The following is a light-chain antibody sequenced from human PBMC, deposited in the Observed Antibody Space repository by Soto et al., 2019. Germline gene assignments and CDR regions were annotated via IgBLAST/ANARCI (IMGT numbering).Light chain of an antibody. CDR1: QSVSSN. CDR3: QHYSNWPPWT. V-gene: IGKV3-15*01. J-gene: IGKJ1*01. CDR2: GAS. Sequence: EIVMTQSPATLSVSPGERATLSCRASQSVSSNLAWYQQKPGQAPRLLIYGASTRAAGIPARFSGSGSGTEFPLPISSLQSEDFAVYYCQHYSNWPPWTSGQGTKVEIK.